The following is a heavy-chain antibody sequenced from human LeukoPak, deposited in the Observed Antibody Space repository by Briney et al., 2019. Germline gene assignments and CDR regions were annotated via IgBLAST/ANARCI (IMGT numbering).Heavy chain of an antibody. J-gene: IGHJ5*02. CDR1: GYTFTSYA. Sequence: ASVKASCKASGYTFTSYAMHWVRQAPGQRLEWMGWINAGNGNTKYSQKFQGRVTMTTDTSTSTAYMELRSLRSDDTAVYYCARARGITIFGVVNNAKYNWFDPWGQGTLVTVSS. CDR2: INAGNGNT. V-gene: IGHV1-3*01. D-gene: IGHD3-3*01. CDR3: ARARGITIFGVVNNAKYNWFDP.